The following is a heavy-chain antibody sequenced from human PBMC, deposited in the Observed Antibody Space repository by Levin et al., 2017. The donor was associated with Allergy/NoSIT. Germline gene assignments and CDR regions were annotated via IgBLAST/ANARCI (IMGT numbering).Heavy chain of an antibody. CDR3: VRGHTILGL. Sequence: LSLTCAASGFTFSDAYMSWIRQAPGKGLEWVSYISPSDSTMDYADSVKGRLTISRDNAKKSLYLQMNSLRVEDTAVYYCVRGHTILGLWGQGTLVTVSS. J-gene: IGHJ4*02. D-gene: IGHD3/OR15-3a*01. CDR2: ISPSDSTM. V-gene: IGHV3-11*01. CDR1: GFTFSDAY.